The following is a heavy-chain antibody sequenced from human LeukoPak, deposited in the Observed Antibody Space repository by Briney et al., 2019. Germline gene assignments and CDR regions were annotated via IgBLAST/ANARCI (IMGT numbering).Heavy chain of an antibody. V-gene: IGHV3-21*01. D-gene: IGHD3-16*02. Sequence: GGSLRLSCAASGFTFSSYSMNWVRQAPVKGLEWVSSISSSSSYIYYADSVKGRFTISRDNAKNSLYLQMNSLRAEDTAVYYCARDPAWDYVWGSYRPAPFDYWGQGTLVTVSS. CDR1: GFTFSSYS. CDR2: ISSSSSYI. J-gene: IGHJ4*02. CDR3: ARDPAWDYVWGSYRPAPFDY.